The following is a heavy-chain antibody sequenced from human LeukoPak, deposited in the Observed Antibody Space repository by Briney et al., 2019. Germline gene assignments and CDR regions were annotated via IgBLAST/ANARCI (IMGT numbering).Heavy chain of an antibody. Sequence: SETLSLTCTVSGGSISSYYWSWIRQPPGKGLEWIGYIYYSGSTNYNPSLKGRVTISVDTPKNQFSLKLSSVTAADTAVYYCARDSRDFWSGYYWFDPWGQGTLVAVSS. CDR1: GGSISSYY. CDR2: IYYSGST. CDR3: ARDSRDFWSGYYWFDP. J-gene: IGHJ5*02. V-gene: IGHV4-59*01. D-gene: IGHD3-3*01.